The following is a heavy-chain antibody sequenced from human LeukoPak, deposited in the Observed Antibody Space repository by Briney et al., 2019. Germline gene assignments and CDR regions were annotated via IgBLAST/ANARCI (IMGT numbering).Heavy chain of an antibody. J-gene: IGHJ4*02. CDR1: GFTFSSYA. CDR3: ARTYYDILTGYYPFDY. V-gene: IGHV3-23*01. D-gene: IGHD3-9*01. CDR2: ISGSGGST. Sequence: GGSLRLSCAASGFTFSSYAMSWVRQAPGKGLEWVSAISGSGGSTYYADSVKGRFTISRDNSKNTLYLQVNSLRAEDTAVYYCARTYYDILTGYYPFDYWGQGTLVTVSS.